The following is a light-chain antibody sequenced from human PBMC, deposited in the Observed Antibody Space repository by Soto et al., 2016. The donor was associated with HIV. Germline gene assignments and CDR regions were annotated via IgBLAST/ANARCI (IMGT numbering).Light chain of an antibody. CDR3: LQDYAYQWT. J-gene: IGKJ1*01. CDR2: ATS. CDR1: QGDKNE. Sequence: AFQMTQSPSSLSASVGDRVTITCRASQGDKNELGWFQQKPGKAPKLLIYATSRLQSGVPSRFSGSGSDTNFSLTISSLQPEDFATYFCLQDYAYQWTFGQGTKVE. V-gene: IGKV1-6*01.